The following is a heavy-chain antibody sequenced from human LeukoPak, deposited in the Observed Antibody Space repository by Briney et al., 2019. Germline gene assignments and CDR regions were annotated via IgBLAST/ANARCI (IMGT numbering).Heavy chain of an antibody. CDR3: TTDHLHYDNTDDAFDI. Sequence: GGSLRLSCAASGFIFSNAWMIWVRQAPGKGLEWVGRIKSKADGGTPDYAAPVKGRFTISRDDSKNTLYLQVNSLKTEDTAVYYCTTDHLHYDNTDDAFDIWGQGTMVTVSS. CDR1: GFIFSNAW. CDR2: IKSKADGGTP. D-gene: IGHD3-22*01. V-gene: IGHV3-15*01. J-gene: IGHJ3*02.